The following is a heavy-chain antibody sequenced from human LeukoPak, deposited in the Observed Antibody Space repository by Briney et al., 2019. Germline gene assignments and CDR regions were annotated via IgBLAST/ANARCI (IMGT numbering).Heavy chain of an antibody. CDR1: GFTVSSNY. CDR2: IYSGGST. CDR3: AKGKGHYYYYMDV. V-gene: IGHV3-53*05. J-gene: IGHJ6*03. Sequence: GGSLRLSCAASGFTVSSNYMSWVRQAPGKGLEWVSVIYSGGSTYYADSVKGRFTISRDNSKNTLYLQMNSLRAEDTAVYYCAKGKGHYYYYMDVWGKGTTVTVSS.